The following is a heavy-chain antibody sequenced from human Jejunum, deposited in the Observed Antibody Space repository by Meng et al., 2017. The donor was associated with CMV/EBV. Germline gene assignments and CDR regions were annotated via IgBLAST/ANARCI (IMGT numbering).Heavy chain of an antibody. J-gene: IGHJ4*02. CDR1: GFTFSDYY. V-gene: IGHV3-11*01. CDR2: ISWSGNTI. Sequence: CAASGFTFSDYYMSWIRQAPGKGLEWVSYISWSGNTIYYADSVKGRFTISRDNAKNSLYLQMNSLRAEDTVVYYCARRQGYSFDFWGRGTLVTVSS. CDR3: ARRQGYSFDF. D-gene: IGHD6-13*01.